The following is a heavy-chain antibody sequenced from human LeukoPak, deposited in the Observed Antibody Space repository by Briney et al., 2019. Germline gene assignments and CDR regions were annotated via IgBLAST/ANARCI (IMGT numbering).Heavy chain of an antibody. CDR2: ISYDGSNK. CDR1: GFTFSSYA. J-gene: IGHJ4*02. D-gene: IGHD4-17*01. Sequence: PGRSLRLSCAASGFTFSSYAMHWVRQAPGKGLEWVAVISYDGSNKYYADSVKGRFTISRDNSKNTLYLQMNSLRAEDTAVYYCARREVKLRLTGNFDYWGQGTLVTVSS. CDR3: ARREVKLRLTGNFDY. V-gene: IGHV3-30-3*01.